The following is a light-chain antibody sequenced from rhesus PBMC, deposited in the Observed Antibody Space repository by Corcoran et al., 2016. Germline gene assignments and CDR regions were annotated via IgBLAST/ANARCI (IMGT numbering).Light chain of an antibody. V-gene: IGKV1-74*01. Sequence: DIQMTQSPSSLSASVGDRVTITCRTSENVNNYLNWYQPKPGKAPKLLIYKVSNLQSWVPSRFSGSGSGTDYTLTISSLQSEDVATYTWRYNYNTPRTFGPGTKVEIK. CDR2: KVS. CDR1: ENVNNY. J-gene: IGKJ1*01. CDR3: RYNYNTPRT.